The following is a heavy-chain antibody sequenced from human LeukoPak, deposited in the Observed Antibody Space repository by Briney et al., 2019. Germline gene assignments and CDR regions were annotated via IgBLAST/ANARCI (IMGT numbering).Heavy chain of an antibody. CDR3: ARGRADVVPFDY. CDR1: GGSISGHS. D-gene: IGHD2-2*01. V-gene: IGHV4-4*09. Sequence: SETLSLTCTVSGGSISGHSWSWIRQPPGKGLECIGYIYTSGTTNYNPSLESRVTISVDTSKNQFSLKLSSVTAADTAVYYCARGRADVVPFDYWGQGTLVTVSS. J-gene: IGHJ4*02. CDR2: IYTSGTT.